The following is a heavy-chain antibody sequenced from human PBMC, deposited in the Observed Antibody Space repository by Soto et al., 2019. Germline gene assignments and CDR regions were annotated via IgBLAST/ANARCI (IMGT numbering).Heavy chain of an antibody. Sequence: ASVKVYCKASGYTFTTYAMHWVRQAPGQRLEWMGWINADNGKTKYSQKFQDRVTITRDTSASTAYMELSSLRSEDTAVYYCARFESGESWGYYFDYWGQGTLVTVSS. CDR3: ARFESGESWGYYFDY. J-gene: IGHJ4*02. CDR2: INADNGKT. CDR1: GYTFTTYA. V-gene: IGHV1-3*01. D-gene: IGHD3-10*01.